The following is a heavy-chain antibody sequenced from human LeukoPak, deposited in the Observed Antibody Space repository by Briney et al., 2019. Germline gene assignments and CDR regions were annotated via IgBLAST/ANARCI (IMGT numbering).Heavy chain of an antibody. CDR2: ISSDGTNK. Sequence: PGGSLRLSCAASRFTFRNYAMHWVRQAPGKGLEWLAVISSDGTNKDYADSVKGRFSISRDNSKNTLYLQMNRLRADDTAVYYCAELGITMIGGVWGKGTTVTISS. CDR1: RFTFRNYA. V-gene: IGHV3-30*04. J-gene: IGHJ6*04. D-gene: IGHD3-10*02. CDR3: AELGITMIGGV.